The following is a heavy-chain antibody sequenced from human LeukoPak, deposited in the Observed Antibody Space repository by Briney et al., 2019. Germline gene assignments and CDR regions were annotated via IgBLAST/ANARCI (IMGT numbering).Heavy chain of an antibody. CDR2: ISRSGAMI. CDR3: ARVGGHSVPALETSSRYVDV. J-gene: IGHJ6*03. CDR1: GLTFSDYY. D-gene: IGHD5/OR15-5a*01. Sequence: GGSLRLSCVASGLTFSDYYMSWLRQAPGKGLEWVSYISRSGAMIYYAYSVKGRFTISRDNAKNSKYLQMDSLRAEDTAGYYCARVGGHSVPALETSSRYVDVWGKGTSVTVSS. V-gene: IGHV3-11*01.